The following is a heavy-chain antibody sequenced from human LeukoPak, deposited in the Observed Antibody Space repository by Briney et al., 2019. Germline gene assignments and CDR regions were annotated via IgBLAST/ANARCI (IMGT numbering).Heavy chain of an antibody. Sequence: GASVKVSCKASGYTFTSYYMHWVRQAPGQGLEWMGIINPSGGSTSYAQKFQGRVTMTRDTSTSTVYMELSSLRSEDTAVYYCARGGDSGWYHVDFNDAFDIWGQGTMVTVSS. D-gene: IGHD6-19*01. CDR3: ARGGDSGWYHVDFNDAFDI. V-gene: IGHV1-46*01. J-gene: IGHJ3*02. CDR2: INPSGGST. CDR1: GYTFTSYY.